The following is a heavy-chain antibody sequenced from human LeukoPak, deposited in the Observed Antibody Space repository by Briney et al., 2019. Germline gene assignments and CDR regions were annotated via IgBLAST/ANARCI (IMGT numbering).Heavy chain of an antibody. J-gene: IGHJ5*02. CDR1: GYTFTSYY. V-gene: IGHV1-46*01. D-gene: IGHD2-21*02. Sequence: GASVKVSYKASGYTFTSYYMHWVRQAPGQGLEWLEIIKPSGGSTSYAQKFQGRVTMTRDTSTSTVYMELSSLRSEDTAVYYCARAPSCGGDCYPNWFDPWGQGTLVTVSS. CDR3: ARAPSCGGDCYPNWFDP. CDR2: IKPSGGST.